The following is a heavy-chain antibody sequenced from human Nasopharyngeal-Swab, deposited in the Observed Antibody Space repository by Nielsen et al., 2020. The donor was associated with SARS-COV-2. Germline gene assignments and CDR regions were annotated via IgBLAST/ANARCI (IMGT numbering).Heavy chain of an antibody. D-gene: IGHD1-7*01. Sequence: GESLKISCAASGFTFSSYAMSWVRQAPGKGLEWVSALSGSGGNTYYADAVKGRFTISRDNSKNTLYLQMNSLRAEDTAVYYCVASGTTVDWGQGTLVTVSS. J-gene: IGHJ4*02. CDR2: LSGSGGNT. V-gene: IGHV3-23*01. CDR1: GFTFSSYA. CDR3: VASGTTVD.